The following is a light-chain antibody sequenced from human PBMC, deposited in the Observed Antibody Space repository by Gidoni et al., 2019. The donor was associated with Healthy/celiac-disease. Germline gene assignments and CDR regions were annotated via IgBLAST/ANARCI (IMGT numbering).Light chain of an antibody. CDR1: QGISSY. CDR2: AAS. V-gene: IGKV1-9*01. Sequence: DIQLTQYPSFLSASVGDRVTITCWASQGISSYLAWYQQKPGKAPKLLIYAASTLQSGVPSRFSGSGSGTEFTLTISSLQPEDFATYYCQQLNSYPRTFGQGTKVEIK. J-gene: IGKJ1*01. CDR3: QQLNSYPRT.